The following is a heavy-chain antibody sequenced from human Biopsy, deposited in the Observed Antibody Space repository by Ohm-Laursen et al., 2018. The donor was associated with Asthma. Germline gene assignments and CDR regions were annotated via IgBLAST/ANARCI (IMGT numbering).Heavy chain of an antibody. Sequence: SLRHSCTASGFTFSSYSMNWVRQAPGKGLEWVSSISSSSSYIYYADSVKGRFTISRDNAKNSLYLQMNSLRAEDTAVYYCARDGTDMNEAMPKDYWGQGTLVTVSS. J-gene: IGHJ4*02. V-gene: IGHV3-21*01. CDR2: ISSSSSYI. CDR1: GFTFSSYS. CDR3: ARDGTDMNEAMPKDY. D-gene: IGHD2-2*01.